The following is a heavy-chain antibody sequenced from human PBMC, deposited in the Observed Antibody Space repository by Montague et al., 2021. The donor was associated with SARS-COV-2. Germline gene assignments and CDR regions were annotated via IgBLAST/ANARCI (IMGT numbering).Heavy chain of an antibody. D-gene: IGHD3-9*01. CDR1: GVSVSDYY. V-gene: IGHV4-59*08. Sequence: SETLSLTCTVSGVSVSDYYWSWIRLRPGKGLEWVGDVLYNKGTNFNSSLKSRVAISVDTSKNQFSLRLTSATATDTAFYFCVEPPHYDGLNGPPDFWDQGTLVTVSS. CDR2: VLYNKGT. CDR3: VEPPHYDGLNGPPDF. J-gene: IGHJ4*02.